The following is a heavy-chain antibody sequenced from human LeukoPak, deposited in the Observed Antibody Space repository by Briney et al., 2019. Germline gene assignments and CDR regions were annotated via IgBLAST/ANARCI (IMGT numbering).Heavy chain of an antibody. CDR2: ISNSSAYI. CDR1: GFNFTNSW. J-gene: IGHJ4*02. V-gene: IGHV3-21*01. Sequence: GGSLRLSCAASGFNFTNSWMSWVRQAPGKGLEWVSSISNSSAYIYYADSVRGRFTISRGNAKNSLYLQMNSLTAEDTAVYYCAKFFDDWGQGTLVTVSS. CDR3: AKFFDD.